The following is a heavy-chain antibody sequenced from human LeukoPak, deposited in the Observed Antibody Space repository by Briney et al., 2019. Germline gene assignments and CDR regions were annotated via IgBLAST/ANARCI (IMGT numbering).Heavy chain of an antibody. CDR3: AKDHGYCSGGSCSNDAFDI. Sequence: GASLRLSCAASGFTFSSYAMSWVRQAPGKGLEWVSAISGSGGSTYYADSVKGRFTISRDNSRNTLYLQMNSLRAEDTAVYYCAKDHGYCSGGSCSNDAFDIWGQGTMVTVSS. CDR1: GFTFSSYA. V-gene: IGHV3-23*01. D-gene: IGHD2-15*01. CDR2: ISGSGGST. J-gene: IGHJ3*02.